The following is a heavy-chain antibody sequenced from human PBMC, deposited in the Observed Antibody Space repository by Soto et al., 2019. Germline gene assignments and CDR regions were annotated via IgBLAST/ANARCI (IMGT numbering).Heavy chain of an antibody. CDR3: AKPPPRTTATAYYFDS. J-gene: IGHJ4*02. Sequence: GASVKVSCKASGDTFSSYAISWVRQAPGQGLEWMGGIIPIFATTNYAQKFQGRVTITADESTNTVYMELSSLRSEDTAVYYCAKPPPRTTATAYYFDSWGKGPLVTVPS. CDR2: IIPIFATT. CDR1: GDTFSSYA. D-gene: IGHD4-17*01. V-gene: IGHV1-69*13.